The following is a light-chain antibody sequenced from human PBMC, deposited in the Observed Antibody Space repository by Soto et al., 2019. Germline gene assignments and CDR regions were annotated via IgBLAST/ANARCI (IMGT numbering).Light chain of an antibody. CDR1: QTVIRW. CDR3: QQYNSYPWT. V-gene: IGKV1-5*01. CDR2: DAS. Sequence: DIPMTQSPSTLSASVGDRVTITCRASQTVIRWLAWYQRKPGKAPRLLIYDASSLESGVPSRFSGSGSGTEFTLTISSLQPDDFATYYCQQYNSYPWTFGQGTKVEIK. J-gene: IGKJ1*01.